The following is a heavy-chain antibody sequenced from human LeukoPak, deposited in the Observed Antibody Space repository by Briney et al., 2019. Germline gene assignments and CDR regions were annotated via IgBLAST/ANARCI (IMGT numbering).Heavy chain of an antibody. V-gene: IGHV1-24*01. Sequence: ASMKVSCKVSGYNFNELSMLWVRQAPGKGLEWMGGFDPEDGETIYAQKFQGRVTMTEDTSTDTAYMELSSLRSEDTAVYYCASADPRLYTIRYFEYWGQGTLVTVSS. CDR1: GYNFNELS. CDR2: FDPEDGET. D-gene: IGHD3-16*01. CDR3: ASADPRLYTIRYFEY. J-gene: IGHJ4*02.